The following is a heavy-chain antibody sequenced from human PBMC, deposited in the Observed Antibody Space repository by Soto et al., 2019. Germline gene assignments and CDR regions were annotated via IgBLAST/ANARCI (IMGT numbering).Heavy chain of an antibody. CDR1: GFTFISYA. D-gene: IGHD3-22*01. Sequence: LRLSCAAGGFTFISYAMSWVRQAPGKGLEWVANIKQDGSEKYYVDSVKGRFTISRDNAKNSLYLQMNSLRAEDTAVYYCARDLGAVVVVITNIDAFDIWGQGTMVTVS. CDR2: IKQDGSEK. J-gene: IGHJ3*02. V-gene: IGHV3-7*01. CDR3: ARDLGAVVVVITNIDAFDI.